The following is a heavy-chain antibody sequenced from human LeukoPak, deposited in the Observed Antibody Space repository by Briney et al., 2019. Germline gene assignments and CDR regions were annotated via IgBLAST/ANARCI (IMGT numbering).Heavy chain of an antibody. V-gene: IGHV4-59*01. J-gene: IGHJ5*02. CDR1: GGSISSYY. CDR3: ARSTDYYDSSGYYPAPNWFDP. D-gene: IGHD3-22*01. CDR2: IYYSGST. Sequence: PSETLSLTCTVSGGSISSYYWSWIRQPPGKGLEWIGYIYYSGSTNNNPSLKSRVTISVDTSKNQFSLKLSSVTAADTAVYYCARSTDYYDSSGYYPAPNWFDPWGQGTLVTVSS.